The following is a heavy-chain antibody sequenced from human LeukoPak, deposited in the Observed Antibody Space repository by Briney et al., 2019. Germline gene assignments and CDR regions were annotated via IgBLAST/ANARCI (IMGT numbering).Heavy chain of an antibody. Sequence: SETLSLTCAVYGGSFSGYYWGWIRQPPGKGLEWIGSIYHSGSTYYNPSLKSRVTISVDTSKNQFSLKLSSVIAADTAVYYCARHGSCSSTSCRIHYYYYMDVWGKGTTVTVSS. J-gene: IGHJ6*03. D-gene: IGHD2-2*01. CDR3: ARHGSCSSTSCRIHYYYYMDV. V-gene: IGHV4-38-2*01. CDR1: GGSFSGYY. CDR2: IYHSGST.